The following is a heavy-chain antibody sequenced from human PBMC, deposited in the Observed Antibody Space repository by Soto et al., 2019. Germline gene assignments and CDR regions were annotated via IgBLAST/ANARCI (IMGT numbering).Heavy chain of an antibody. J-gene: IGHJ4*02. CDR3: ASLVRVKRESRVD. CDR2: IYYSGST. V-gene: IGHV4-30-4*01. D-gene: IGHD3-10*01. CDR1: GRSMSSGDYY. Sequence: QVQLQESGPGLVKPSQTLSLTCTVSGRSMSSGDYYWSGIRQPPGKGLEWIGYIYYSGSTYYNPSLKSRVTISVDTSKNQFSLKLSSVTAADTAVYYCASLVRVKRESRVDWGQGTLVTVSS.